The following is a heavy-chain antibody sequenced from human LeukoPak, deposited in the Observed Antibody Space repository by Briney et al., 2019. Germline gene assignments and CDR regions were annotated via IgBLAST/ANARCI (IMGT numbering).Heavy chain of an antibody. CDR1: GFSFSSYG. Sequence: SLRLSCAVSGFSFSSYGMHWVRQAPGKGLEWVAVISSDGNIKYYADSLKGRFTISRDNSKNTLYLQLNSLRAEDTAVFYCAKEISVAGMFDYWGQGTLVTVSS. V-gene: IGHV3-30*18. CDR2: ISSDGNIK. CDR3: AKEISVAGMFDY. J-gene: IGHJ4*02. D-gene: IGHD6-19*01.